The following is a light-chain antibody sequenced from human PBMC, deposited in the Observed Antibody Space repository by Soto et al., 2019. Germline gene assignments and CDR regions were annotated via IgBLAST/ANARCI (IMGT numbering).Light chain of an antibody. CDR1: QDISNY. V-gene: IGKV1-33*01. CDR3: QQSDSLPIT. Sequence: DIQMTQSPSSLSASVGDRVTITCRASQDISNYLNWYQQRPGKAPKLLNYDASNLERGVPSRFSGTRSGTHFTFAITSLQPEDVATYYCQQSDSLPITFGQGTRLDI. CDR2: DAS. J-gene: IGKJ5*01.